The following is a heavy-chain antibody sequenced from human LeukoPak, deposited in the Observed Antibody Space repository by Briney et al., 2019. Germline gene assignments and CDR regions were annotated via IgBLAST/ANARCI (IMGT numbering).Heavy chain of an antibody. V-gene: IGHV4-59*12. D-gene: IGHD4-17*01. J-gene: IGHJ6*03. CDR1: GGSISSYY. Sequence: SETLSHTCTVSGGSISSYYWSWIRQPPGKGLEWIGYIYYSGSTNYNPSLKSRVTISVDTSKNQFSLKLSSVTAADTAVYYCARAGGDQSYYYYYYMDVWGKGTTVTVSS. CDR2: IYYSGST. CDR3: ARAGGDQSYYYYYYMDV.